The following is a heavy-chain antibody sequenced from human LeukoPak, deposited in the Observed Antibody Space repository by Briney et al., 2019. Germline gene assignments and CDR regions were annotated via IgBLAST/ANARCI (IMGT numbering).Heavy chain of an antibody. Sequence: SETLSLTCVVSGDSIDSGGFSWSWIRQAPGKGLEWIGYIYNSGSTFYNPSLESRLTISIDMSKNQMSMRLNSVTAADTAVYFCAKYSLSRETFQHWGQGTLVTVS. CDR2: IYNSGST. CDR1: GDSIDSGGFS. CDR3: AKYSLSRETFQH. J-gene: IGHJ1*01. V-gene: IGHV4-30-4*07. D-gene: IGHD5/OR15-5a*01.